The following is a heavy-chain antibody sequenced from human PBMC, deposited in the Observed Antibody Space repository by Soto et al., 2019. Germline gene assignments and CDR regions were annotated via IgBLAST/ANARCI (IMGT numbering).Heavy chain of an antibody. J-gene: IGHJ4*02. CDR2: IYNGGSP. V-gene: IGHV4-30-4*01. CDR1: GGSISTVNYW. D-gene: IGHD3-10*01. Sequence: QVQLQESGPGLVKPSQTLSLTCTVSGGSISTVNYWWSWIRQSPDMGLEWIGHIYNGGSPYNTPSLESXXTXSGXTSKNQLSLTLSSVSAADTAVYYCARGPSGDKVDSWGQGTLVTVSS. CDR3: ARGPSGDKVDS.